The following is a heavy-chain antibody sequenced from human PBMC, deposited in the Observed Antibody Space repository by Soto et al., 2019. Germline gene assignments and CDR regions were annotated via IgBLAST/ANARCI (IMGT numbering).Heavy chain of an antibody. CDR2: IWYDGSNK. Sequence: GGSLRLSCAASGFTFSSYGMHWVRQAPGKGLEWVAVIWYDGSNKYYADSVKGRFTISRDNSKNTLYLQMNSLRAEDTAVYYCARDLSPRYGGSVLMDVWGQGTTVTVSS. CDR3: ARDLSPRYGGSVLMDV. CDR1: GFTFSSYG. J-gene: IGHJ6*02. D-gene: IGHD1-26*01. V-gene: IGHV3-33*01.